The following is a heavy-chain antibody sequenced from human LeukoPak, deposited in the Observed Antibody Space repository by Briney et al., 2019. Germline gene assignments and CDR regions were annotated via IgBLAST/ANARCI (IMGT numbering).Heavy chain of an antibody. Sequence: ASVKVSCKASGYTLTTSDINWVRQATGQGLEWMGWMNPNTGHTGLTQKFQGRVTMTRSTSMNTAYMELSSLRSEDTAVYFCGRVQSGSLLRYGMDVWGQGTTVTVSS. D-gene: IGHD3-10*01. CDR1: GYTLTTSD. V-gene: IGHV1-8*01. J-gene: IGHJ6*02. CDR2: MNPNTGHT. CDR3: GRVQSGSLLRYGMDV.